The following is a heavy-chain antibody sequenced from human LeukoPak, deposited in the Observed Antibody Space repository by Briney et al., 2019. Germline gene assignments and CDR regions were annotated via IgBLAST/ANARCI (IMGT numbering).Heavy chain of an antibody. D-gene: IGHD1-1*01. CDR2: ISYDGSNK. J-gene: IGHJ3*02. Sequence: GGSLRLSCAASGFTFNSHAMHWVRQAPGKGLEWVASISYDGSNKYYADSVKGRFIISRDDSKNALYLQMNSLRAEDTAVYFCAKDVERRGSAFDIWGQGTMVTVSS. CDR1: GFTFNSHA. CDR3: AKDVERRGSAFDI. V-gene: IGHV3-30-3*01.